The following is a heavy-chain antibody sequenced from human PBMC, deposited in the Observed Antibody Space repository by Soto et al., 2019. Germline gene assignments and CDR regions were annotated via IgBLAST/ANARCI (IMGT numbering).Heavy chain of an antibody. Sequence: SETLSVTCTVSGASVSSSTDYWVWVRQPPGKGLEWIGSVYRTGGTYYSPSLKSRVAISVDPSKKLLSLNLESVTAADTGVFFCLNGRYGSFDYWGQGTLVTVSP. CDR2: VYRTGGT. CDR1: GASVSSSTDY. J-gene: IGHJ4*02. CDR3: LNGRYGSFDY. D-gene: IGHD3-10*01. V-gene: IGHV4-39*02.